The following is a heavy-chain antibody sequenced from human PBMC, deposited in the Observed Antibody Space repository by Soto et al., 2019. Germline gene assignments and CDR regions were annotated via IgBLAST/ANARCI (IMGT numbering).Heavy chain of an antibody. CDR1: VFSCNRGDYY. CDR2: VYYSGGT. V-gene: IGHV4-39*01. CDR3: ARHFRSYSGGYHWFGP. Sequence: PSESLSLTCTVSVFSCNRGDYYWAWMLQPPGKGLEWIGSVYYSGGTHQNPSQSRFIISIDTAKNQISLRLKSVTAADTAVYYCARHFRSYSGGYHWFGPWGQGTLVPVSS. D-gene: IGHD3-22*01. J-gene: IGHJ5*02.